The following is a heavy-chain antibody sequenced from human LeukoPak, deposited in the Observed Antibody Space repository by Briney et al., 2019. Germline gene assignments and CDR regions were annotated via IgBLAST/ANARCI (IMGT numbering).Heavy chain of an antibody. CDR1: GYTLTELS. CDR3: ARVVAGIAVAGEIGY. D-gene: IGHD6-19*01. V-gene: IGHV1-46*01. Sequence: ASVKVSCKVSGYTLTELSMHWVRQAPGQGLEWMGIINPSGGSTSYAQKFQGRVTMTRDTSTSTVYMELSSLRSEDTAVYYCARVVAGIAVAGEIGYWGQGTLVTVSS. J-gene: IGHJ4*02. CDR2: INPSGGST.